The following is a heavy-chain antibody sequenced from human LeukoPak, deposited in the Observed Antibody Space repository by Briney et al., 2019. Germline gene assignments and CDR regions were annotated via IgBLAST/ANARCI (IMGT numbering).Heavy chain of an antibody. D-gene: IGHD6-19*01. J-gene: IGHJ4*02. Sequence: PGGSLRLSCAASGFTFRQYAMSWVREAPGKGLEWVAVIWNDGSNKFCADSVKGRFTISRDNSKNTLYLQMNSLRVEDTAVYYCARDLGGWPFDYWGQGTLVTVSS. CDR2: IWNDGSNK. V-gene: IGHV3-33*08. CDR3: ARDLGGWPFDY. CDR1: GFTFRQYA.